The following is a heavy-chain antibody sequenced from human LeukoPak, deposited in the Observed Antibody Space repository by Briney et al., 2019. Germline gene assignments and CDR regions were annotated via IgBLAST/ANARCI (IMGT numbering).Heavy chain of an antibody. J-gene: IGHJ6*02. CDR3: ARQKWEQQGRDYYFNGLDV. CDR1: IGSISSSKW. V-gene: IGHV4-4*02. D-gene: IGHD1/OR15-1a*01. CDR2: IYLYGTT. Sequence: PSETLSLTCSVSIGSISSSKWWSWVRQSPVKGLEWIGEIYLYGTTNYNPSFTSRVTMSVDRSRNQFSLKLTSVTAADTGVYYCARQKWEQQGRDYYFNGLDVWGPGTTVIVSS.